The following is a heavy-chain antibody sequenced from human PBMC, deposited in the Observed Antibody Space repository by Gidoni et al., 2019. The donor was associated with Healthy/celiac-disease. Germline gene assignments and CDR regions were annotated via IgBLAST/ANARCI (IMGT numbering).Heavy chain of an antibody. D-gene: IGHD6-13*01. J-gene: IGHJ6*02. V-gene: IGHV3-48*02. CDR2: ISSSSSTI. CDR1: GFTFSSYS. CDR3: ARAESSWYQDTYYYYGMDV. Sequence: EVQLVESGGGLVQPGGSLRLSCAASGFTFSSYSMNWVRQAPGKGLEWVSYISSSSSTIYYADSVKGRFTISRDNAKNSLYLQMNSLRDEDTAVYYCARAESSWYQDTYYYYGMDVWGQGTTVTVSS.